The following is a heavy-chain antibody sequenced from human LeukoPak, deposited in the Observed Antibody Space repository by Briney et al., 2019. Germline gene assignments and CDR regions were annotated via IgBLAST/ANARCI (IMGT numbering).Heavy chain of an antibody. J-gene: IGHJ6*03. CDR2: ISSTSGYT. V-gene: IGHV3-21*01. CDR1: GFTFTSYT. D-gene: IGHD3-9*01. CDR3: ARGALRYFDGYMDV. Sequence: PGGSLRLSCAASGFTFTSYTINWVRQAPGKGLEWVSHISSTSGYTSYAESVKGRFTISRDNAKNSVYLQMNSLRAEDTAVYYCARGALRYFDGYMDVWGKGTTVTISS.